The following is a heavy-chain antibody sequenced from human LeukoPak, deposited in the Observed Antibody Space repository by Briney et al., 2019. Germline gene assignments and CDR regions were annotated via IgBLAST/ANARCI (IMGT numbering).Heavy chain of an antibody. CDR2: ISSSSSYI. CDR3: ARSTSYSAAAGTPENAFDI. V-gene: IGHV3-21*01. Sequence: GGSLRLSCAASGFTFSTYSMNWVRQAPGKGLEWVSSISSSSSYIYYPDSVKGRFTISRDNAKNSLYPQMNSLRAEDTAVYYCARSTSYSAAAGTPENAFDIWGQGTMVTVSS. J-gene: IGHJ3*02. CDR1: GFTFSTYS. D-gene: IGHD6-13*01.